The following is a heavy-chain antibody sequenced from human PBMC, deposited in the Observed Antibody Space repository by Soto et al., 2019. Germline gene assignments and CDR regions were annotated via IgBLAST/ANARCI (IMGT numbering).Heavy chain of an antibody. V-gene: IGHV1-69*12. CDR1: GGTFSSYA. J-gene: IGHJ5*02. CDR3: ARDPTVRITGTPSPHP. D-gene: IGHD1-7*01. CDR2: IITIFGTA. Sequence: QVQLVQSGAEVKKPGSSVKVSCKASGGTFSSYAISWVRQAPGQGLEWMGGIITIFGTANYAQKFQGRVTITADESTSTAYMEPSSLRSEDTAVYYCARDPTVRITGTPSPHPWGQGTLVTVST.